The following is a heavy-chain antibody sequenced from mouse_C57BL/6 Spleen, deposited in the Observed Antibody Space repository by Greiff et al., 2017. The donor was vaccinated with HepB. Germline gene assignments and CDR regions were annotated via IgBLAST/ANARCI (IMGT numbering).Heavy chain of an antibody. D-gene: IGHD1-1*01. J-gene: IGHJ4*01. CDR3: ARSRITRGYYYAMDY. CDR1: GYTFTSYW. Sequence: VQLQQSGTELVKPGASVKLSCKASGYTFTSYWMHWVKQRPGQGLEWIGNINPSNGGTNYNEKFKSKATLTVDKSSSTAYMQLSSLTSEDSAVYYCARSRITRGYYYAMDYWGQGTSVTVSS. CDR2: INPSNGGT. V-gene: IGHV1-53*01.